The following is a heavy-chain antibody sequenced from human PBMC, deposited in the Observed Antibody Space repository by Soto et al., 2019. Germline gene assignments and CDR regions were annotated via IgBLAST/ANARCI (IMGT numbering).Heavy chain of an antibody. V-gene: IGHV3-23*01. D-gene: IGHD3-22*01. CDR1: GFTFSNYA. CDR2: ITGGGDGT. Sequence: PGGSLRLSCAASGFTFSNYAMTWVRQAAGTGLEWVSSITGGGDGTYYADSVKGRFTISRDNSKNALYLQMNSLRAEDTAVYYCARAPPALSYYYDTTYWFDPWGQGTLVTVSS. CDR3: ARAPPALSYYYDTTYWFDP. J-gene: IGHJ5*02.